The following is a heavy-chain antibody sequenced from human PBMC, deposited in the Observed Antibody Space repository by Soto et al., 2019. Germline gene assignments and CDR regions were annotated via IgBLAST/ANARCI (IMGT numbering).Heavy chain of an antibody. CDR3: AKDIAVADLGGAFDY. D-gene: IGHD6-19*01. CDR1: GFTFSSYG. Sequence: XGSLRLSCAASGFTFSSYGMHWVRQAPGKGLEWVAVISYDGSNKYYADSVKGRFTISRDNSKNTLYLQMNSLRAEDTAVYYCAKDIAVADLGGAFDYWGQGTLVTVSS. V-gene: IGHV3-30*18. CDR2: ISYDGSNK. J-gene: IGHJ4*02.